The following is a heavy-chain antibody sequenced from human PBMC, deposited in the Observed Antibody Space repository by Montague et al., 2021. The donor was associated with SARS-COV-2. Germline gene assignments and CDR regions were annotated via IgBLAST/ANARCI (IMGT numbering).Heavy chain of an antibody. D-gene: IGHD3-22*01. J-gene: IGHJ4*02. V-gene: IGHV4-59*01. CDR2: IYYSGRT. CDR1: GGSISSYY. CDR3: ARGGGSGYRYYFDY. Sequence: SETLSLTCTVSGGSISSYYWNWIRQPPGKGLEWIGYIYYSGRTNXNPSLKSRVIISVDTSKNQFSLKLSSVTAADTAVYYCARGGGSGYRYYFDYWGQGSLVTVSS.